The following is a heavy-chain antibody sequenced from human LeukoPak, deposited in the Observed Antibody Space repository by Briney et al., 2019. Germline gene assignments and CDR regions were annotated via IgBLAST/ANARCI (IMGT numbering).Heavy chain of an antibody. Sequence: GASVKVSCKASGYTFTGYYMHWVRQAPGQGLEWMGRINPNSGGTNYAQKFQGRVTMTRDTSISTAYMELSRLRSDDTAVYYCARDSSGSDYYYGMDVWGQGTTVTVSS. CDR2: INPNSGGT. V-gene: IGHV1-2*06. J-gene: IGHJ6*02. CDR3: ARDSSGSDYYYGMDV. D-gene: IGHD6-19*01. CDR1: GYTFTGYY.